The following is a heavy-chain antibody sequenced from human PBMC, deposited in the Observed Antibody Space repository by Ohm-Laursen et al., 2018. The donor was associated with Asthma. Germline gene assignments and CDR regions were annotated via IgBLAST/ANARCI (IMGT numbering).Heavy chain of an antibody. CDR2: FDPEDGET. CDR3: ATVWGGSYYAFDI. Sequence: ASVKVSCNVSGYTLTELSMHWVRQAPGKGLEWMGGFDPEDGETIYAQKFQGRVTMTEDTSTDTAYMELSSLRSEDTAVYYCATVWGGSYYAFDIWGQGTMVTVSS. CDR1: GYTLTELS. V-gene: IGHV1-24*01. J-gene: IGHJ3*02. D-gene: IGHD1-26*01.